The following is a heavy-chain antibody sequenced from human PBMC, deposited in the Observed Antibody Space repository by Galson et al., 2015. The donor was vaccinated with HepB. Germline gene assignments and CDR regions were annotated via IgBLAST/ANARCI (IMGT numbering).Heavy chain of an antibody. J-gene: IGHJ1*01. V-gene: IGHV3-74*01. Sequence: SLRLSCAASGFTFSSYWMHWVRHAPGKGLVWVSRINSDGSSTSYADSVKGRFTISRDNAKDTLYLQMNSLRAEDTAVYYCARFDYGGNFEYFQHWGQGTLVTVSS. CDR1: GFTFSSYW. CDR2: INSDGSST. D-gene: IGHD4-23*01. CDR3: ARFDYGGNFEYFQH.